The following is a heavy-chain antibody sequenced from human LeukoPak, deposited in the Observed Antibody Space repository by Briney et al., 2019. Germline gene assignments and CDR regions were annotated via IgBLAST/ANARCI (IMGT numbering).Heavy chain of an antibody. CDR1: GYTFTGYY. Sequence: ASVKVSCKASGYTFTGYYMHWVRQAPGQGLEWMGRINPNSGGANYAQNFQGRVTMTRDTSISTAHMELSRLRSDDTAVYYCARSYCIGTNCYSHLFDYWGQGTLVTVSS. J-gene: IGHJ4*02. D-gene: IGHD2-2*01. V-gene: IGHV1-2*06. CDR2: INPNSGGA. CDR3: ARSYCIGTNCYSHLFDY.